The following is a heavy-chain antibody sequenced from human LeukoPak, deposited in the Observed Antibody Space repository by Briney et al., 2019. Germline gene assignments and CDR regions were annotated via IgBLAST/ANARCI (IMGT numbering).Heavy chain of an antibody. CDR1: GGSISSYY. Sequence: SETLSLTCTVSGGSISSYYWSWIRQPAGKGLEWIGRIYTSGSTNYNPSLKSRVTISVDTSKNQFSLKLSSVTAADTAVYYCARSDYSGSYWAEYFQHWGQGTLVTVSS. CDR3: ARSDYSGSYWAEYFQH. J-gene: IGHJ1*01. V-gene: IGHV4-4*07. D-gene: IGHD1-26*01. CDR2: IYTSGST.